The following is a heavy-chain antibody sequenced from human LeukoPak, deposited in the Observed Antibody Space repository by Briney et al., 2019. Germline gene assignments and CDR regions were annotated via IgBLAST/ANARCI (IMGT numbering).Heavy chain of an antibody. CDR3: ARDCNEESNTIIVVARIGQYYFDY. CDR1: GYTFTSYG. CDR2: ISAYNGNT. Sequence: ASVKVSCKASGYTFTSYGISWLRQAPGQGLEWMGWISAYNGNTNYAQKLQGRVTMTTDTPTSTAYMELRSLRSDDTAVYDCARDCNEESNTIIVVARIGQYYFDYWGQGTLVTVSS. V-gene: IGHV1-18*01. J-gene: IGHJ4*02. D-gene: IGHD3-22*01.